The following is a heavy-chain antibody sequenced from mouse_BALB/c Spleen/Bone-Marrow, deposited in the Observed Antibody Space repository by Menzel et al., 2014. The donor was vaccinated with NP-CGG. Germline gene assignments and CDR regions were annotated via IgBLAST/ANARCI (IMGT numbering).Heavy chain of an antibody. CDR2: INPYNDYT. CDR1: GYTFTNHH. D-gene: IGHD2-3*01. J-gene: IGHJ2*02. CDR3: TSTSYDKFYCDY. Sequence: VQLQQSGAELVRPGASVKISCKAFGYTFTNHHMNWVKQRPGQGLDWIGYINPYNDYTSYNQKFKGKATLTVDKSSSTAYVEQNSQISEDSRVYYCTSTSYDKFYCDYWARHTSLTVS. V-gene: IGHV1S45*01.